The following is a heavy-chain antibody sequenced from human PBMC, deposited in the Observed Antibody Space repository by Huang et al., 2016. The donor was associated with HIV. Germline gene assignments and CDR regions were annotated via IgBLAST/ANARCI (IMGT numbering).Heavy chain of an antibody. CDR3: ARITLTGYFDY. V-gene: IGHV1-18*01. Sequence: QIQLVQSGPEVKKPGASVKVACKASGYTFTSYGSSWVRQAPGQGLEWLGSISSDIGHATLAQKVQGRVTMTRDTSTNTAYMELKSLRSDDTSVYYCARITLTGYFDYWGQGTLVTVSS. CDR2: ISSDIGHA. J-gene: IGHJ4*02. CDR1: GYTFTSYG. D-gene: IGHD3-9*01.